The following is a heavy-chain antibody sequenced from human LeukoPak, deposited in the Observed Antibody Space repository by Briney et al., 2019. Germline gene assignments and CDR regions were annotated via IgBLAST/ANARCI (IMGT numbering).Heavy chain of an antibody. V-gene: IGHV3-53*01. D-gene: IGHD3-22*01. CDR1: GFNFINAW. J-gene: IGHJ5*02. Sequence: GGSLRLSCAASGFNFINAWMNWVRQAPGKGLEWVSVIYSGGSTYYADSVKGRFTISRDNSKNTLYLQMNSLRAEDTAVYYCARDGDSSGYGWFDPWGQGTLVTVSS. CDR2: IYSGGST. CDR3: ARDGDSSGYGWFDP.